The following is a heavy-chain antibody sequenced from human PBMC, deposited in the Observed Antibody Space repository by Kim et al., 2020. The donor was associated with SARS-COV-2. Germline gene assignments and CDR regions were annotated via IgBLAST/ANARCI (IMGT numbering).Heavy chain of an antibody. J-gene: IGHJ5*02. Sequence: SETLSLTCTVSGYSISSGYYWGWIRQPPGKGLEWIGSIYHSGSTYYNPSLKSRVTISVDTSKNQFSLKLSSVTAADTAVYYCARDRGSGYAWFDPWGQGTLVTVSS. CDR3: ARDRGSGYAWFDP. V-gene: IGHV4-38-2*02. CDR1: GYSISSGYY. D-gene: IGHD5-12*01. CDR2: IYHSGST.